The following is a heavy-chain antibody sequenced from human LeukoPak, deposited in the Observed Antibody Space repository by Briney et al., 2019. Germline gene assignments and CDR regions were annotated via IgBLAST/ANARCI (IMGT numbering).Heavy chain of an antibody. D-gene: IGHD3-3*01. CDR2: IYSGGST. V-gene: IGHV3-66*01. CDR3: ARAPRRITNPLGY. J-gene: IGHJ4*02. CDR1: GFTFSSYG. Sequence: GGSLRLSCAASGFTFSSYGMHWVRQAPGKGLEWVSVIYSGGSTYYADSVKGRFTISRDNSKNTLYLQMNSLRAEDTAVYYCARAPRRITNPLGYWGQGTLVTVSS.